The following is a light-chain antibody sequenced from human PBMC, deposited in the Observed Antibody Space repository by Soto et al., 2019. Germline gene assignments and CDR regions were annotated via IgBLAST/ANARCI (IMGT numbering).Light chain of an antibody. V-gene: IGLV1-36*01. J-gene: IGLJ2*01. CDR2: YDD. CDR1: SSNIGNNA. Sequence: QSVLTQPPSVSEAPRQRVTISCSGSSSNIGNNAVNWYQQLPGKAPKLLIYYDDLLPSGVSDRFSGSKSGTSASLAISGLQSEYEDDYYCAAWDDSLNVLVFCGGTNVTVL. CDR3: AAWDDSLNVLV.